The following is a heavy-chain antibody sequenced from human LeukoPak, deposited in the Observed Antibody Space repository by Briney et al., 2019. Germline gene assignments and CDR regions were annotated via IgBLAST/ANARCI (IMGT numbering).Heavy chain of an antibody. CDR1: GCTFTSYY. CDR3: ARGVDCSGGSCSPNFDY. D-gene: IGHD2-15*01. J-gene: IGHJ4*02. V-gene: IGHV1-46*01. CDR2: VNPNGGST. Sequence: AAVKVSCKASGCTFTSYYMHWVRQAPAQGLEWMEIVNPNGGSTSYAQKFQGRVTMTRDTSTSTVYMELSSLRSEDTAVYYCARGVDCSGGSCSPNFDYWGQGTLVTVSS.